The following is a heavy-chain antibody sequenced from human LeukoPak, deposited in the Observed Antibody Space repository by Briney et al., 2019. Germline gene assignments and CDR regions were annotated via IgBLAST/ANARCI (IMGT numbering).Heavy chain of an antibody. CDR3: ARGRATVTTLSGMDV. V-gene: IGHV1-2*02. CDR2: INPNSGGT. J-gene: IGHJ6*02. Sequence: ASVKVSCKASGGTFSSYATSWVRQAPGQGLEWMGWINPNSGGTNYAQKFQGRVTMTRDTSISTAYMELSRLRSDGTAVYYCARGRATVTTLSGMDVWGQGTTVTVSS. D-gene: IGHD4-17*01. CDR1: GGTFSSYA.